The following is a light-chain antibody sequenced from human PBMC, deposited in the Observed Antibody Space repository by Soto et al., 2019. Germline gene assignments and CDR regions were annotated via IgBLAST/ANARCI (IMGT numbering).Light chain of an antibody. CDR1: QSFRGL. Sequence: DIVLTQSLGTLSLSPGERATLYCRASQSFRGLLAWYQQKPGQAPRLLIYDAYNRATGIPPRFSGSGSGTDFTLTISSLEPEDSAVYYCQQRHMWPITFGQGTRLEIK. V-gene: IGKV3-11*01. CDR2: DAY. CDR3: QQRHMWPIT. J-gene: IGKJ5*01.